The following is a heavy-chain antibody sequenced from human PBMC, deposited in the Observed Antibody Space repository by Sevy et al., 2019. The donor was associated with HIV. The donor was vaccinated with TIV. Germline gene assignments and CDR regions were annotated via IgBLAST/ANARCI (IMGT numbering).Heavy chain of an antibody. J-gene: IGHJ3*02. CDR1: GFTFDDYA. Sequence: GGSLRLSCAASGFTFDDYAMHWVRQAPGKGLEWVSGINWDSGSVGYAASVKGRFTISRDNSENSLYLQMKSLRPEDTASYYCAKDRVGAMRMSGFDIWGQGTMVTVSS. CDR3: AKDRVGAMRMSGFDI. V-gene: IGHV3-9*01. D-gene: IGHD1-26*01. CDR2: INWDSGSV.